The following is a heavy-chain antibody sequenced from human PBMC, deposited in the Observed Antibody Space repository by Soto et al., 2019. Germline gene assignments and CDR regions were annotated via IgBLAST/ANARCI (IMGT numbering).Heavy chain of an antibody. J-gene: IGHJ4*02. CDR2: ISSSGSTI. D-gene: IGHD1-26*01. Sequence: LRLSCAASGFTFGSYEMNWVRQAPGKGLEWVSYISSSGSTIYYADSVKGRFTISRDNAKNSLYLQMNSLRAEDTAVYYCARAPMGPFDYWGQGTLVTVSS. CDR3: ARAPMGPFDY. CDR1: GFTFGSYE. V-gene: IGHV3-48*03.